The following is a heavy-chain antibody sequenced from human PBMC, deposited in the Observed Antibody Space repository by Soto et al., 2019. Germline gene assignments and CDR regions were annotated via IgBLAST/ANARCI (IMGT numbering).Heavy chain of an antibody. Sequence: QVQLVQSGAEVKKPGSSVKVSCKASGGTFSSYAISWVRQAPGQGLEWMGGIIPIFGTANYAQKFQGRVTITADESTSTDYMELSSLRSEDTAVYYCASYSIAYCGGDCYRAFDIWGQGKMVTVS. J-gene: IGHJ3*02. D-gene: IGHD2-21*02. V-gene: IGHV1-69*01. CDR1: GGTFSSYA. CDR3: ASYSIAYCGGDCYRAFDI. CDR2: IIPIFGTA.